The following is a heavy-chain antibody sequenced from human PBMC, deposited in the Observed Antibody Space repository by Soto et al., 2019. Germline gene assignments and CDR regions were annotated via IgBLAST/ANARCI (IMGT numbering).Heavy chain of an antibody. D-gene: IGHD2-15*01. Sequence: SETLSLTCAVYGGSFSGYYWSWIRQPPGKGLEWIGEINHSGSTNYNPSLKIRVTISVDTSKNQFSLKLISVTAADTAVYYCARGSALGYCSGGSCYFDYWGQGTLVTVSS. J-gene: IGHJ4*02. CDR3: ARGSALGYCSGGSCYFDY. CDR2: INHSGST. CDR1: GGSFSGYY. V-gene: IGHV4-34*01.